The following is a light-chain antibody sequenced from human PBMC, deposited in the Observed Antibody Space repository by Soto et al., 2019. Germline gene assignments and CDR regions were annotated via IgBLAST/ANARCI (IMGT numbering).Light chain of an antibody. Sequence: EIVLTQSPGTLSLSPGERATLSCRASQSVTSSYLAWYQHKPGQAPRLVIYGASSRATGIPDRFSGSGSGTDFTLTISRLEPEDFAVYYCQQYGSSPPYIFGQGTKLEIK. V-gene: IGKV3-20*01. CDR1: QSVTSSY. J-gene: IGKJ2*01. CDR2: GAS. CDR3: QQYGSSPPYI.